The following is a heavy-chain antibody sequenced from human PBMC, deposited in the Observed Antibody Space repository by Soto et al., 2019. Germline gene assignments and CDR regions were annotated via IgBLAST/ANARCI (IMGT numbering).Heavy chain of an antibody. CDR2: MQPSTGRT. J-gene: IGHJ4*02. Sequence: ASVKVSCKASGYSFTSLDINWVRQTAGQGLEWMGWMQPSTGRTGYAQKFQGRVTMTRDTSINTAYMELTTLTSDDTAFYYCARGVSAGVDYWGQGTLVTSPQ. CDR3: ARGVSAGVDY. D-gene: IGHD1-26*01. CDR1: GYSFTSLD. V-gene: IGHV1-8*01.